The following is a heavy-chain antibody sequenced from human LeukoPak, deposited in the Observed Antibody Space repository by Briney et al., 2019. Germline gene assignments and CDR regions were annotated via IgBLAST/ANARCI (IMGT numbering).Heavy chain of an antibody. CDR3: ARLKQWLVRDYYYHGMDV. V-gene: IGHV3-7*01. J-gene: IGHJ6*02. D-gene: IGHD6-19*01. Sequence: GGSLRLSCAASGFTFSSYWMSWVRQAPGKGLEWVANIKQDGSGKYYVDSVKGRFTISRDNTKNSLYLQMNSLRAEDTAVYYCARLKQWLVRDYYYHGMDVWGQGTTVTVSS. CDR2: IKQDGSGK. CDR1: GFTFSSYW.